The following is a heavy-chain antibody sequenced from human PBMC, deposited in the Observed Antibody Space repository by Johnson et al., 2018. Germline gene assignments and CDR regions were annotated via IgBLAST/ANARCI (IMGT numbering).Heavy chain of an antibody. J-gene: IGHJ3*01. D-gene: IGHD1-26*01. CDR2: IFHSGTT. CDR1: RGSLSSHY. CDR3: ARRRWDSYDAFDV. V-gene: IGHV4-59*11. Sequence: QVQLQESGPGLVKPSETLSLTCTVSRGSLSSHYWSWIRQPPGMGLEWIGYIFHSGTTNYNPSLQSRVTISVDTPKNQFSLRLRSVTAADTAVYYCARRRWDSYDAFDVWGQGTMVTVSS.